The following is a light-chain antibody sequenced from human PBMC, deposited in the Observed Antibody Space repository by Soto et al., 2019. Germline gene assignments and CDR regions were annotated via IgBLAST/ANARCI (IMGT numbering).Light chain of an antibody. CDR3: NSYTTSSTLV. V-gene: IGLV2-14*03. Sequence: QSALTQPASVSGSPGQSITISCTGSSSVVCGYNYVSWYQHHPGKAPKLLIYNVSDRPSGVSNRFSGSKSGNTASLTISGLQAEDEADYYCNSYTTSSTLVFGGGTKLTVL. CDR2: NVS. CDR1: SSVVCGYNY. J-gene: IGLJ3*02.